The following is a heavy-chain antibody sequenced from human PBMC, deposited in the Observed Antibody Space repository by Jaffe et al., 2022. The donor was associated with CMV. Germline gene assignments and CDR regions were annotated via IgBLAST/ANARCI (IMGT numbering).Heavy chain of an antibody. CDR3: ARRGPILAARRGYYFDY. CDR2: IYYSGST. Sequence: QLQLQESGPGLVKPSETLSLTCTVSGGSISSSSYYWGWIRQPPGKGLEWIGSIYYSGSTYYNPSLKSRVTISVDTSKNQFSLKLSSVTAADTAVYYCARRGPILAARRGYYFDYWGQGTLVTVSS. V-gene: IGHV4-39*01. J-gene: IGHJ4*02. CDR1: GGSISSSSYY. D-gene: IGHD6-6*01.